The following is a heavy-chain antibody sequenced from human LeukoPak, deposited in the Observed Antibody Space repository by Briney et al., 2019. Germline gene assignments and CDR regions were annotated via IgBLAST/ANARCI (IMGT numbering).Heavy chain of an antibody. D-gene: IGHD3-22*01. CDR2: TYYSGST. CDR1: GGSISSSSYY. J-gene: IGHJ4*02. CDR3: ASRAYYYDSSGYGPFDY. V-gene: IGHV4-39*01. Sequence: SETLSLTCTVSGGSISSSSYYWGWIRQPPGKGLEWIGSTYYSGSTYYNPSLKSRVTISVDTSKNQFSLKLSSVTAADTAVYYCASRAYYYDSSGYGPFDYWGQGTLVTVSS.